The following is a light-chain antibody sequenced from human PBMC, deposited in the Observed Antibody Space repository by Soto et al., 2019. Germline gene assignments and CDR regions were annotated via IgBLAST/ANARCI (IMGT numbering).Light chain of an antibody. CDR3: QQNDSSPMYT. J-gene: IGKJ2*01. Sequence: EIVLTQSPVTLSLSPGDRATLSCRASQSVSSSYLAWYQQKAGQAPRLLIYGASSRTTGIPNMFSGGGAGTDFTITSSREEPEVFAVYYCQQNDSSPMYTFGQGTKLEIK. CDR2: GAS. CDR1: QSVSSSY. V-gene: IGKV3-20*01.